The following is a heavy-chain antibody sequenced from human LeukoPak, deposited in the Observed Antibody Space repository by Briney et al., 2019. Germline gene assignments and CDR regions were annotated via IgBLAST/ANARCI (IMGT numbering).Heavy chain of an antibody. CDR3: ARPGSRGIHGDFDY. CDR2: IYYSGST. D-gene: IGHD3-3*01. V-gene: IGHV4-39*01. CDR1: GGSISSGSYY. J-gene: IGHJ4*02. Sequence: SETLSLTCTVSGGSISSGSYYWGWIRQPPGKGLEWIGTIYYSGSTYYNPSLKSRVTISVGTSGYQFSLKLSSVTAADTAVYYCARPGSRGIHGDFDYWGQGTLVTVSS.